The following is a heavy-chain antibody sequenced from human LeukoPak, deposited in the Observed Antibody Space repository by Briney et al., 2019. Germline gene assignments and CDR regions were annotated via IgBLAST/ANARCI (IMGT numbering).Heavy chain of an antibody. CDR3: AKDSHAPWFGDGAFDI. J-gene: IGHJ3*02. D-gene: IGHD3-10*01. CDR2: IKTDGTTK. Sequence: PGESLRLSCTGSGFIFSTYWMHWVRQAPGKGLVWVSRIKTDGTTKYYADSVKGRFTFSRDNSKNTLYLQMNSLRAEDTAVYYCAKDSHAPWFGDGAFDIWGQGTMVTVSS. V-gene: IGHV3-74*01. CDR1: GFIFSTYW.